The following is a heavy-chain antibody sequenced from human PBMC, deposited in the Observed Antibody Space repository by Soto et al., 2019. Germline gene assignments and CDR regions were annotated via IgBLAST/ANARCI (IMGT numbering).Heavy chain of an antibody. CDR2: IYPSDSTT. CDR1: GYSFTNYW. CDR3: ARHGFYGDYSSNYFDP. V-gene: IGHV5-51*01. J-gene: IGHJ5*02. D-gene: IGHD4-17*01. Sequence: PGESLKISCKGSGYSFTNYWIAWVRQMPEKGLEYMGIIYPSDSTTRYSPSFQGQVTISADKSISTAYLQWNSLKASDTAMYYCARHGFYGDYSSNYFDPWGQGTLVTVSS.